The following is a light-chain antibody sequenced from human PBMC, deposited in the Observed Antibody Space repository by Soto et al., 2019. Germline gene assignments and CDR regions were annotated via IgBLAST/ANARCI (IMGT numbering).Light chain of an antibody. J-gene: IGLJ1*01. CDR2: DVS. CDR3: SSFTTSNTYV. CDR1: SADVGIYNR. Sequence: QSALTQPPSVSGSPGQSVTISCTGTSADVGIYNRVAWYQQPPGTSPKLVICDVSNRPSGVPDRFSGSKSGSTASLTISGLQAEDEGDYYCSSFTTSNTYVFGTGTKLTVL. V-gene: IGLV2-18*02.